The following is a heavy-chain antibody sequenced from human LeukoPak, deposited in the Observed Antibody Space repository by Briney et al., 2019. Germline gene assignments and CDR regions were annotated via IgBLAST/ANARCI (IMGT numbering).Heavy chain of an antibody. D-gene: IGHD3-22*01. CDR1: GFTFSSYV. CDR2: IYDGGST. J-gene: IGHJ4*02. V-gene: IGHV3-66*01. Sequence: GGSLRLSCAASGFTFSSYVMSWVRRAPGKGLEWVSVIYDGGSTHYADSVKGRFTISRDYSKNTLFLQMNSLRAEDTAVYYCARDHHSASSGYYHDYWGLGTLVTVSS. CDR3: ARDHHSASSGYYHDY.